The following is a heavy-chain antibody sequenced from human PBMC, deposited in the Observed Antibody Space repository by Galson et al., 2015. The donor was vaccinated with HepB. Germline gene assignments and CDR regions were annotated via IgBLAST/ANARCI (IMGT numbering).Heavy chain of an antibody. V-gene: IGHV3-23*01. CDR1: GFTLSSHA. D-gene: IGHD3-22*01. Sequence: SLRLSCAASGFTLSSHAMSWVRQAPGKGLEWVSEISGGDGSTHYADSVKGRFTISSDRFKNTLYLQMSSLRAEDTAVYYCAKQNRSGWSESWGQGTQVTVSS. J-gene: IGHJ5*01. CDR3: AKQNRSGWSES. CDR2: ISGGDGST.